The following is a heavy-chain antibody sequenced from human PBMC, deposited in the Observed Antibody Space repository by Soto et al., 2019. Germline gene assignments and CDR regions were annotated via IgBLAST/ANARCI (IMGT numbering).Heavy chain of an antibody. V-gene: IGHV1-69*13. D-gene: IGHD5-12*01. J-gene: IGHJ4*02. CDR2: IIPVFGTT. CDR1: GGTFKKNC. Sequence: SVKVCCEAPGGTFKKNCISWVRQAPGQGLEWMGGIIPVFGTTNYAQKFQGRLTITADDFTSTVYMELSRLRYEDTAVYYCARENGVAVATILYYFDYWGPGTLVTVSS. CDR3: ARENGVAVATILYYFDY.